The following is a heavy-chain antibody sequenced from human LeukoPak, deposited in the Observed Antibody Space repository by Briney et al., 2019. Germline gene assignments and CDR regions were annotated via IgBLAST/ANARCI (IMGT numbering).Heavy chain of an antibody. CDR3: ARRDGSGSYSTFFFDF. Sequence: GGSLRLSCAASGFSFSVYAMSWVRQAPGKGLEWVSGISGSGGRGGNTYYADSVKGRFTISRDNARNSLYLQMNSLRAEDTALYYCARRDGSGSYSTFFFDFWGQGTLVTVSS. V-gene: IGHV3-23*01. CDR1: GFSFSVYA. D-gene: IGHD3-10*01. J-gene: IGHJ4*02. CDR2: ISGSGGRGGNT.